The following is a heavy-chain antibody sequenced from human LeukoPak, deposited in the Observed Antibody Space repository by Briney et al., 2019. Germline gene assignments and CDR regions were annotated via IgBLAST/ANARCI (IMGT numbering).Heavy chain of an antibody. CDR3: AKDTWGWTRGLFDY. J-gene: IGHJ4*02. V-gene: IGHV3-23*01. D-gene: IGHD3-10*01. CDR1: GFTFSSYA. Sequence: GGSLRLSCAASGFTFSSYAMSWVRQAPGKGLEWVSAISGSGGSTYCADSVKGRFTISRDNSKNTLYLQMNSLRAEDTAVYYCAKDTWGWTRGLFDYWGQGTLVTVSS. CDR2: ISGSGGST.